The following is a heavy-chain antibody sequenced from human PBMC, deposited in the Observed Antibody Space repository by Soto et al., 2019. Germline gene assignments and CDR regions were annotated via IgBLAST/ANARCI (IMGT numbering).Heavy chain of an antibody. CDR2: IYYSGST. CDR3: ARTSSGWTFDY. Sequence: PSETLSLTCTVSVGSISSYYWSWIRQPPGKGLEWIGYIYYSGSTNYNPSLKSRVTISQDTSKNQFSLNLISVTAADTAVYYCARTSSGWTFDYWGQGTLVTV. CDR1: VGSISSYY. V-gene: IGHV4-59*01. D-gene: IGHD6-19*01. J-gene: IGHJ4*02.